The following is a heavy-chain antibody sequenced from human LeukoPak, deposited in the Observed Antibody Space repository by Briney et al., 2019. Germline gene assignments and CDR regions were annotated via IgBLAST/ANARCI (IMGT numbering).Heavy chain of an antibody. Sequence: SVKVCCKASGGTFSSYDISWVRQAPGQGLEWMGGIIPIFGTANYAQKFQSRVTITADESTSTAYMELSSLRSEDTAVYYCARDDTMVWGVHNWGQGTLVTASS. V-gene: IGHV1-69*01. J-gene: IGHJ4*02. CDR3: ARDDTMVWGVHN. CDR1: GGTFSSYD. CDR2: IIPIFGTA. D-gene: IGHD3-10*01.